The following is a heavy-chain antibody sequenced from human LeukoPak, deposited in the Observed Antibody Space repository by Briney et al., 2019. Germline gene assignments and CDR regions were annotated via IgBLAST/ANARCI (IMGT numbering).Heavy chain of an antibody. CDR1: VFTFSSYW. CDR2: INSDGSTT. J-gene: IGHJ4*02. Sequence: GGSLRLSCAASVFTFSSYWMHWVRQAPGKGLVWVSRINSDGSTTNYADSVEGRFTVSRDNAKNTLYLQMNSLRAEDTAVYYCSSQIWLVELFAFYWGQRAPVSVSS. V-gene: IGHV3-74*01. D-gene: IGHD3-10*01. CDR3: SSQIWLVELFAFY.